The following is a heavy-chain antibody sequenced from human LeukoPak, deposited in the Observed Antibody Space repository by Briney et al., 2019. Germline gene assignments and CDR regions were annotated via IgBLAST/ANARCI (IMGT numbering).Heavy chain of an antibody. CDR3: ARDSNYYYGSGSYWGGFDY. Sequence: GGSLRLSCAASGFNFRSYSMNWVRRAPGKGLEWVSSISSRSSYIYYADSVKGRFTISRDNAKNSLYLQMNSLRAEDTAVYYCARDSNYYYGSGSYWGGFDYWGQGTLVTVSS. CDR2: ISSRSSYI. V-gene: IGHV3-21*01. CDR1: GFNFRSYS. J-gene: IGHJ4*02. D-gene: IGHD3-10*01.